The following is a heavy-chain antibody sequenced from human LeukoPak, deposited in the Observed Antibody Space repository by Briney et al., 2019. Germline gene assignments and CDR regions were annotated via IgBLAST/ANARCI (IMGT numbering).Heavy chain of an antibody. Sequence: GGSLRLSCAASGFTFDDYAMHWVRQAPGKGLEWVSGISWNSGSIGYADSVKGRFTISRDNAKNSLYLHMNSLRADDTAVYYCVRAWDNSGYYQFAPWARETWSPSPQ. J-gene: IGHJ5*02. V-gene: IGHV3-9*01. D-gene: IGHD3-22*01. CDR3: VRAWDNSGYYQFAP. CDR2: ISWNSGSI. CDR1: GFTFDDYA.